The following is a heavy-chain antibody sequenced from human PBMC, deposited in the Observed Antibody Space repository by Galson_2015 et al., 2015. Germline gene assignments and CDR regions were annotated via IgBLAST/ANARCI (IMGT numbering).Heavy chain of an antibody. Sequence: SVKVSCKASGGTFSSYAISWVRQAPGQGLEWMGGIIPIFGTANYAQKFQGRVTITADESTSTAYMELSSLRSEDTAVYYCARALATGQRDYYYYYMDVWGKGTTVTVSS. CDR1: GGTFSSYA. D-gene: IGHD5-24*01. J-gene: IGHJ6*03. CDR2: IIPIFGTA. V-gene: IGHV1-69*13. CDR3: ARALATGQRDYYYYYMDV.